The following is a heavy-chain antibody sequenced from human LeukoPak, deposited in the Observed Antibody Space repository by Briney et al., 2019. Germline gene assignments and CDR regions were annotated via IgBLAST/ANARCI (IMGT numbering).Heavy chain of an antibody. J-gene: IGHJ4*02. D-gene: IGHD6-19*01. CDR3: ARDGIAVAGTLWY. V-gene: IGHV3-9*01. CDR2: ISWNSDKM. Sequence: GGSLRLSCAASGFTFADNAMHWVRQAPGKGLEWVSSISWNSDKMGYADSVKGRFTISRDNAKNSLYLQMNSLRAEDTAVYYCARDGIAVAGTLWYWGQGTLVTVSS. CDR1: GFTFADNA.